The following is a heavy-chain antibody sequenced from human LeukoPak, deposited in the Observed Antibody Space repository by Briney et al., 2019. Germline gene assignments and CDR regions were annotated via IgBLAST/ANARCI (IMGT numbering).Heavy chain of an antibody. CDR3: AKGGIVVVTAAIPFDY. J-gene: IGHJ4*02. Sequence: GGSLRLSCAASGFTFSSYSMNWVRQAPGKGLEWVAFIRYDGSNKYYADSVKGRFTISRDNSKNTLYLQMNSLRAEDTAVYYCAKGGIVVVTAAIPFDYWGQGTLVTVSS. CDR2: IRYDGSNK. D-gene: IGHD2-2*01. V-gene: IGHV3-30*02. CDR1: GFTFSSYS.